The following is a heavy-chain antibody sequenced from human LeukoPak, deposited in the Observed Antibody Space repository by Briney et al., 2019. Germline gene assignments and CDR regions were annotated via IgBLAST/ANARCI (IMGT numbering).Heavy chain of an antibody. CDR3: ARIAYCSGGSCPENWFDP. J-gene: IGHJ5*02. Sequence: ASVKVSCKASGYTFTSYGISWVRQAPGQGLEWMGWISAYNGHTNYAQHLQGRVTMTTDTSTTTAYMELRSLRSDDTAVYYCARIAYCSGGSCPENWFDPWGQGTLVTVSS. CDR1: GYTFTSYG. CDR2: ISAYNGHT. V-gene: IGHV1-18*01. D-gene: IGHD2-15*01.